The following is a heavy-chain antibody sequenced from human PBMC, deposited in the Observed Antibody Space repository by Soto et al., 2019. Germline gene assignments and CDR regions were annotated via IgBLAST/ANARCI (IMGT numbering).Heavy chain of an antibody. CDR2: ISGSGGST. J-gene: IGHJ5*02. CDR1: GVTFSGNV. CDR3: AKNGCGGDCYSSVAGNWFDP. Sequence: HPWWSLGLSCVASGVTFSGNVMSWVRQSPGKGLEWISIISGSGGSTYYADSVKGRFTISRDNSNNTLYLQMHSLTAADTAVYYCAKNGCGGDCYSSVAGNWFDPWGQGTLVTVSS. D-gene: IGHD2-21*02. V-gene: IGHV3-23*01.